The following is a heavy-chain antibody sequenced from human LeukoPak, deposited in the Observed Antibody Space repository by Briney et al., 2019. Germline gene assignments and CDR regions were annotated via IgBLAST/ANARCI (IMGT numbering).Heavy chain of an antibody. CDR3: ARGRIAVAGMGDAFDI. V-gene: IGHV4-34*01. D-gene: IGHD6-19*01. Sequence: PSETLSLTCAVYGGSFSGYYWSWIRQPPGKGLEWIGEINHSGSTNYSPSLKSRVAISVDTSKNQFSLKLSSVTAADTAVYYCARGRIAVAGMGDAFDIWGQGTMVTVSS. CDR2: INHSGST. J-gene: IGHJ3*02. CDR1: GGSFSGYY.